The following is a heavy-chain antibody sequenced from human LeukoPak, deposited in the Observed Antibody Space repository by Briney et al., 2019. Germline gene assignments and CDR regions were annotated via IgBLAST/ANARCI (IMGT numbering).Heavy chain of an antibody. CDR1: GFTFSSYG. J-gene: IGHJ4*02. D-gene: IGHD1/OR15-1a*01. Sequence: QTGGSLRLSCAASGFTFSSYGMNWVRQAPGKGPEWVAVIWYDGSNKYYADSVKGRFTISRDNARNTLYLQMNSLRVEDTAIYYCARDRAESNWTNHTLFDSWGQGTPVTVSS. CDR3: ARDRAESNWTNHTLFDS. V-gene: IGHV3-33*01. CDR2: IWYDGSNK.